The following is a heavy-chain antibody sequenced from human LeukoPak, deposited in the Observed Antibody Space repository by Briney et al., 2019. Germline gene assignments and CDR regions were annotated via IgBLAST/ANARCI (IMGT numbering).Heavy chain of an antibody. D-gene: IGHD3-22*01. V-gene: IGHV4-39*01. J-gene: IGHJ2*01. CDR1: GGSISSSSYY. CDR2: IYYSGSS. Sequence: SETLSLTCTVSGGSISSSSYYWGWIRQPPGKGLEWIGSIYYSGSSYYNPSLKSRVTISVDTSKNQFPLKLRSVTAADTAVYYCARHVHSTPMIVVVITPPYLPDFDVWGRGTLVTVSS. CDR3: ARHVHSTPMIVVVITPPYLPDFDV.